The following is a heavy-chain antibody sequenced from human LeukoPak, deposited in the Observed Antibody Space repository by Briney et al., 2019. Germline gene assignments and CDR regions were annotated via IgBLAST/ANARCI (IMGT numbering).Heavy chain of an antibody. V-gene: IGHV4-59*01. CDR1: GGSISSYY. D-gene: IGHD4-17*01. Sequence: PSETLSLTCTVSGGSISSYYWSWIRQPPGKGLEWIGYIYYSGSTNYNPSLKSRVTISADTSKNQFSLKLTSVTVADAAVYYCARNYGDSLYYFDYWGQGTLVTVSS. CDR3: ARNYGDSLYYFDY. CDR2: IYYSGST. J-gene: IGHJ4*02.